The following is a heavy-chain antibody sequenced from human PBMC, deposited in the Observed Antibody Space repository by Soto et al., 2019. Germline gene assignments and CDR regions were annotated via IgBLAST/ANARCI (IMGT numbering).Heavy chain of an antibody. Sequence: GASVKVSCKASGYTFTSYGISWVRQAPGQGLEWMGWISAYNGNTNYAQKLQGRVTITADKSTSTAYMELSSLRSEDTAVYYCARPKGSYSSGYYYFDYWGQGTLVTVSS. J-gene: IGHJ4*02. V-gene: IGHV1-18*01. CDR1: GYTFTSYG. CDR3: ARPKGSYSSGYYYFDY. D-gene: IGHD6-19*01. CDR2: ISAYNGNT.